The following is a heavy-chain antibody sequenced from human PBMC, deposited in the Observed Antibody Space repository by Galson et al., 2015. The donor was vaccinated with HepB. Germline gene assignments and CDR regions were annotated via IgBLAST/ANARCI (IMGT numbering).Heavy chain of an antibody. J-gene: IGHJ4*02. V-gene: IGHV4-30-4*07. CDR2: IYYSGST. D-gene: IGHD3-10*01. CDR3: AGSGKGYYYNSGSHSTLDY. Sequence: TLSLTCAVSGGSISSGGYSWSWVRQPPGKGLEWIGYIYYSGSTYYNPSLRSRVTISLDTSKNQFSLKLSSVTAADTAVYFCAGSGKGYYYNSGSHSTLDYWGQGALVTVSS. CDR1: GGSISSGGYS.